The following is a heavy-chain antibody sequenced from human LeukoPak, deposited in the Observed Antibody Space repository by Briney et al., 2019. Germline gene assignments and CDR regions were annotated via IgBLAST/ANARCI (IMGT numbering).Heavy chain of an antibody. CDR3: ASPYDSSGYYPAGFDY. Sequence: SETLSLTCTVSGGSISSSSYYWGWIRQPPGKGLEWIGSIYYSGSTYYNPSLKSRVTISVDTSKNQFSLKLSSVTAADTAVYYCASPYDSSGYYPAGFDYWGQGTLVTVSS. D-gene: IGHD3-22*01. V-gene: IGHV4-39*07. J-gene: IGHJ4*02. CDR1: GGSISSSSYY. CDR2: IYYSGST.